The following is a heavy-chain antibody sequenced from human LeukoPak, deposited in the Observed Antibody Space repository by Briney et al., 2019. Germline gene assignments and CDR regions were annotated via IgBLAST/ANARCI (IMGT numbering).Heavy chain of an antibody. D-gene: IGHD1-26*01. CDR1: EHRLTQLS. J-gene: IGHJ3*01. CDR3: ASLATIGDAFDF. CDR2: FELQVAKI. Sequence: ASLKLTCMVPEHRLTQLSIHSVRQAPGKGLKGMGGFELQVAKITHPQNFQGRVTMTEHTSAETTYSELTSLRSEDTAVYYCASLATIGDAFDFWGQGTILTVSS. V-gene: IGHV1-24*01.